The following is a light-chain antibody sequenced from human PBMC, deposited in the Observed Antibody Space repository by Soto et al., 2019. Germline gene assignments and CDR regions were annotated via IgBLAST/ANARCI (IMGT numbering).Light chain of an antibody. CDR1: QSVSSH. CDR2: DAV. CDR3: QQRSNWPASVT. V-gene: IGKV3-11*01. Sequence: EIVLTQSPATLSLPPGERATLSCRASQSVSSHLAWYRQKPGQAPRLLIYDAVNRATGIPARFSGSGSGTDFTLSISSLESEDFAVYYCQQRSNWPASVTFGQGTRLEIK. J-gene: IGKJ5*01.